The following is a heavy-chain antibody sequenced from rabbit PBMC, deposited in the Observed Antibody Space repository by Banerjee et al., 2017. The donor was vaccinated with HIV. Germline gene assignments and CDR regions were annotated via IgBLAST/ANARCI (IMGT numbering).Heavy chain of an antibody. Sequence: QEQLEESGGDLVKPEGSLTLTCTASGFDFSSYYMTWVRQAPGKGLEWIGTIWSGGSTDYASWVNGRFTISSHNAQNTVDLQMNSLTAADTATYFCARGSAAYAAYDYYLWGQGTLVTVS. D-gene: IGHD6-1*01. CDR1: GFDFSSYY. J-gene: IGHJ6*01. CDR2: IWSGGST. V-gene: IGHV1S33*01. CDR3: ARGSAAYAAYDYYL.